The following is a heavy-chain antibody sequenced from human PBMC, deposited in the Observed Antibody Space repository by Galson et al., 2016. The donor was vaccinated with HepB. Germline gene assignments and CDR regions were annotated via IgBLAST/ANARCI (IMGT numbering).Heavy chain of an antibody. D-gene: IGHD2-2*01. V-gene: IGHV3-33*01. CDR2: IWHDGSNK. J-gene: IGHJ6*02. Sequence: SLRLSCAASGFTFSSYGMHWVRQAPGKGLEWVAVIWHDGSNKYYADSVKGRFTISRDNSKNTLYLQMNSLRTEDTAVYYCARDGLYCGSTSCYLDVWGQGTTVTVSS. CDR3: ARDGLYCGSTSCYLDV. CDR1: GFTFSSYG.